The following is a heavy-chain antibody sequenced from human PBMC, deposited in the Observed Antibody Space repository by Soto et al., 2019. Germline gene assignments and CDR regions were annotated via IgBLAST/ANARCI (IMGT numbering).Heavy chain of an antibody. V-gene: IGHV4-59*01. CDR2: IYYSGST. CDR3: VRGRAQLRRGAFDM. CDR1: GGSFSTYY. Sequence: QVQLQESGPGLVKPSETLSLNCTVSGGSFSTYYWSWIRQPPGKGLEWIGYIYYSGSTNYNPSLKSRVTVSVDSSKNQFSLRLNSVTAADTASYYCVRGRAQLRRGAFDMWGQGTMVTVSS. J-gene: IGHJ3*02. D-gene: IGHD2-2*01.